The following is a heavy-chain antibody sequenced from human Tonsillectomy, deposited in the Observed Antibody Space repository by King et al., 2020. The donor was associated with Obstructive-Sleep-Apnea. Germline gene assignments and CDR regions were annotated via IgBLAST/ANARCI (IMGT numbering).Heavy chain of an antibody. CDR2: IRSKAYGGTA. CDR1: GLTFRDHT. J-gene: IGHJ4*02. CDR3: TRDRGDWNSFDY. D-gene: IGHD1-1*01. V-gene: IGHV3-49*03. Sequence: DVQLVESGGGLVQPGRSLRLSCTVSGLTFRDHTFSWFRQAPGKGLEWVGFIRSKAYGGTAEYAASVKGRFTVSRDDSKGFAYLQVNSLKTEDTAVYYCTRDRGDWNSFDYWGQGTLVTVSS.